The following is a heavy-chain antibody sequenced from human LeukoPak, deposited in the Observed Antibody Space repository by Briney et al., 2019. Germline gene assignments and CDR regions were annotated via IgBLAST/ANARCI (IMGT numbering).Heavy chain of an antibody. V-gene: IGHV3-23*01. CDR1: GFTFSSYA. Sequence: PGGSLRLSCAASGFTFSSYAMSWVRQAPGRGLEWVSAISGSGGSTYYADSVKGRFTISRDNSKNTLYLQMNSLRAEDTAVYYCAKDPSRVVPAARLDYWGQGTLVTVSS. CDR3: AKDPSRVVPAARLDY. J-gene: IGHJ4*02. D-gene: IGHD2-2*01. CDR2: ISGSGGST.